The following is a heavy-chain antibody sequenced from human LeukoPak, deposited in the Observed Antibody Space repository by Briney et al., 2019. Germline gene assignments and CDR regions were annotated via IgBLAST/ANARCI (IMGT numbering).Heavy chain of an antibody. CDR2: IKHDGTEK. J-gene: IGHJ6*02. D-gene: IGHD2/OR15-2a*01. Sequence: PGGSLRLSCAASGFTLGGYWMSWVRQAPGRGLECVANIKHDGTEKDYVDSVKGRFTISRDNAINSLYLQMTSLRAEDTAVYYCVRDRSYFGNYGMEVWGQGTTVTVSS. CDR1: GFTLGGYW. V-gene: IGHV3-7*03. CDR3: VRDRSYFGNYGMEV.